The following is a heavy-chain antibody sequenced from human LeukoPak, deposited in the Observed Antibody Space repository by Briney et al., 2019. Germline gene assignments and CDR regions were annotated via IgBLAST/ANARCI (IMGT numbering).Heavy chain of an antibody. CDR3: ARRLNWGSYWFDP. J-gene: IGHJ5*02. CDR1: GGSISSYY. D-gene: IGHD7-27*01. V-gene: IGHV4-59*08. CDR2: ISDIGSI. Sequence: SETLSLTCTVSGGSISSYYWSWIRQPPGKGLEWIAYISDIGSINYNPSLKSRVTISLDTSKNQLSLKLSSVTAAGTAVYYCARRLNWGSYWFDPWGQGTLVTVSS.